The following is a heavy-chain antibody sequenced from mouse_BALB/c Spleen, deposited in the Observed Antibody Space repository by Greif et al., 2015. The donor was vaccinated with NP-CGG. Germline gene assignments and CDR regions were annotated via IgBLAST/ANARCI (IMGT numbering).Heavy chain of an antibody. V-gene: IGHV1S137*01. Sequence: QVQLQQSGAELVRPGVSVKISCKGSGYTFTDYAMHWVKQSHAKSLEWIGVISTYYGDASYNQKFKGKATMTVDKSSSTAYMELARLTSEDSAIYYCARARSSYDAMDYWGQGTSVTVSS. CDR2: ISTYYGDA. J-gene: IGHJ4*01. D-gene: IGHD1-1*01. CDR1: GYTFTDYA. CDR3: ARARSSYDAMDY.